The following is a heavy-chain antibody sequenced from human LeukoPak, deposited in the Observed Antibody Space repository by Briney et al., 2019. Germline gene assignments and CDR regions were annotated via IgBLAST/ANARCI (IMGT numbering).Heavy chain of an antibody. D-gene: IGHD2-21*02. CDR2: IYYSGST. Sequence: PAETLSLTCTVSGGSISSSSYYWGWIRQPPGKGLEWIGSIYYSGSTYYNPSLKSRVTISVDTSKNHFSLKLSSVTAADTAVYYCARHGWLPNVVVTFLGQYYFDYWGQGTLVTVSS. J-gene: IGHJ4*02. CDR1: GGSISSSSYY. V-gene: IGHV4-39*01. CDR3: ARHGWLPNVVVTFLGQYYFDY.